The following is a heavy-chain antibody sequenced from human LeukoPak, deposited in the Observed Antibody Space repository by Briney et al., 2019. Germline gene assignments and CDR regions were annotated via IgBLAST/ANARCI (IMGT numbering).Heavy chain of an antibody. J-gene: IGHJ4*02. V-gene: IGHV4-61*08. CDR2: IYYSGST. Sequence: SQTLSLTCAVSGGSISSGGYYWSWIRQPPGKGLEWIGYIYYSGSTNYNPSLKSRVTISVDTSKNQFSLKLSSVTAADTAVYYCARAYCSGGSCYLDYWGQGTLVTVSS. CDR1: GGSISSGGYY. D-gene: IGHD2-15*01. CDR3: ARAYCSGGSCYLDY.